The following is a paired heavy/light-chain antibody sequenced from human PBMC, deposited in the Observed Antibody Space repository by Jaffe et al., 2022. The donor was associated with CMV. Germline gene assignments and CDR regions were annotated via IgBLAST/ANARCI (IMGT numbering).Light chain of an antibody. V-gene: IGKV1D-13*01. J-gene: IGKJ3*01. CDR1: QGISSA. CDR2: DAS. CDR3: QQFNNYRLVT. Sequence: AIQLTQSPSSLSASVGDRVTITCRASQGISSALAWYQQKPGKAPKLLIYDASSLESGVPSRFSGSGSGTDFTLTISSLQPEDFATYYCQQFNNYRLVTFGPGTKVDIK.
Heavy chain of an antibody. D-gene: IGHD6-6*01. CDR3: ARGGVAAYTH. CDR2: INHSGST. V-gene: IGHV4-34*01. Sequence: QVQLQQWGAGLLKPSETLSLTCAVYGGSFSGYYWSWIRQPPGKGLEWIGEINHSGSTNYNPSLKSRVTISVDTSKNQFSLKLSSVTAADTAVYYCARGGVAAYTHWGQGTLVTVSS. J-gene: IGHJ4*02. CDR1: GGSFSGYY.